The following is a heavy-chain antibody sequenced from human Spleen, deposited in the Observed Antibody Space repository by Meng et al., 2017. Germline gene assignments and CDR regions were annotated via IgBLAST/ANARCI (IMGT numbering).Heavy chain of an antibody. D-gene: IGHD4-11*01. CDR1: GGSFSDYY. CDR3: ARGPTTMAHDFDY. V-gene: IGHV4-34*01. Sequence: GSLRLSCVVSGGSFSDYYWSWIRQPPGKGLEWIGEINHSGNTNYIPSLESRATISVDTTQNNLSLKLSSVTAADSAVYYCARGPTTMAHDFDYWGQGTLVTVSS. CDR2: INHSGNT. J-gene: IGHJ4*02.